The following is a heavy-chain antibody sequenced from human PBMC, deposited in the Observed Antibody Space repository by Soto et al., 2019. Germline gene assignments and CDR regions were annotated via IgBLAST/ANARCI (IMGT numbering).Heavy chain of an antibody. CDR2: ISYSVVST. D-gene: IGHD5-12*01. CDR3: ARTRGYSDYDLDY. Sequence: EVQLLESGGGLVQPGGSLRPSWPAPGFTFSSYAMTWVRQVPGKGLEWVSAISYSVVSTYYAASVKGRFTISRDSSENTLSLQMNSLRVDDTAVYYCARTRGYSDYDLDYWGQGTLVTVSS. V-gene: IGHV3-23*01. CDR1: GFTFSSYA. J-gene: IGHJ4*02.